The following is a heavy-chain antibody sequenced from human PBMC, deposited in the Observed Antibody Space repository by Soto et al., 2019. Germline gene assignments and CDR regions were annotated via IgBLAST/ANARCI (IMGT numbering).Heavy chain of an antibody. CDR1: GGSISSGGYY. Sequence: QVQLQESGPGLVKPSQTLSLTCTVSGGSISSGGYYWSWIRQHPGKGLEWIGYIYYSGSTYYNPSLKSRVTISVDTSKNQFSLKLSSVTAADTAVYYCARDRTGSYPMTARSDAFDIWGQGTMVTVSS. CDR2: IYYSGST. D-gene: IGHD3-10*01. CDR3: ARDRTGSYPMTARSDAFDI. J-gene: IGHJ3*02. V-gene: IGHV4-31*03.